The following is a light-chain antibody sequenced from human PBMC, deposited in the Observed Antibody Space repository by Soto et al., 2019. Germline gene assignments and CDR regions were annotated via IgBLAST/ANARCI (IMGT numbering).Light chain of an antibody. CDR3: LQDSNYPRT. J-gene: IGKJ1*01. Sequence: IQMTQSPSSLSASVGDRVTITCRASQDVRNDLGWYQQKPGKAPKFLIYGASNLQSGVPSRFSGTGSGTDFTLTISSLQPEDFATYYCLQDSNYPRTFGQGTKVDIK. CDR2: GAS. CDR1: QDVRND. V-gene: IGKV1-6*01.